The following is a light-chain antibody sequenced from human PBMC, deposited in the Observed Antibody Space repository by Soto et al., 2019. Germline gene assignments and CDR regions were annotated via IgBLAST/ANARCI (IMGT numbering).Light chain of an antibody. J-gene: IGLJ1*01. CDR3: AAWDDNLNGEV. V-gene: IGLV1-44*01. CDR1: SSNIGTNT. CDR2: SND. Sequence: QSVLTQPPSASGTPGQRVPISCSGSSSNIGTNTVNWYQQLPGTAPKLLIYSNDQWPSGVPDRFSGSKSGTSASLAISGLQSEDEADYYCAAWDDNLNGEVFGTGTKLTVL.